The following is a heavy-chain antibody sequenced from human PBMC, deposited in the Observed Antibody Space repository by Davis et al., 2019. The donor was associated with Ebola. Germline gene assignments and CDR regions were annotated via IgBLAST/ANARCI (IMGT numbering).Heavy chain of an antibody. CDR1: GYTFSRYG. V-gene: IGHV1-3*01. D-gene: IGHD3-3*01. Sequence: ASVKVSCKASGYTFSRYGIHWVRQAPGQRLEWMGWINGDSGNTKYSRSLLGRVTFTRDTSANTVNMEMSILKSEETGVYYCARDVGGTTTFGEITGGLDVWGQGTAVTVSS. CDR2: INGDSGNT. CDR3: ARDVGGTTTFGEITGGLDV. J-gene: IGHJ6*02.